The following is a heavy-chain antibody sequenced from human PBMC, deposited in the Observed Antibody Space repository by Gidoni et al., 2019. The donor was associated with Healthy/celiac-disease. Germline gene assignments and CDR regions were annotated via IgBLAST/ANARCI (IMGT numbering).Heavy chain of an antibody. D-gene: IGHD6-13*01. V-gene: IGHV4-39*01. J-gene: IGHJ4*02. CDR3: ARRQTIAAADQIDY. Sequence: QLQLQESGPGLVKPSETLSLTCTVSGGSIRSSSYYWGWIRQPPGKGLGWIGSIYYIGSTYYNPSLKSRVTISVDTSKNQFFLKLSSVTAADTAVYYCARRQTIAAADQIDYWGQGTLVTVSS. CDR2: IYYIGST. CDR1: GGSIRSSSYY.